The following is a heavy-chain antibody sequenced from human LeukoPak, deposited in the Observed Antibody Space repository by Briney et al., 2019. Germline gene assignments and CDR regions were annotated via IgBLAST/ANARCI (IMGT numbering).Heavy chain of an antibody. CDR2: ISDTGGNT. CDR3: AKGRTNDY. CDR1: GFTFSTYA. J-gene: IGHJ4*02. V-gene: IGHV3-23*01. D-gene: IGHD1/OR15-1a*01. Sequence: RGSLRLSCAASGFTFSTYAMSWVRQTPERGLEWVSAISDTGGNTFYADSVKGRFTNSRDNSKNTLYLQMNSLRAEDTAIYYCAKGRTNDYWGQGTLVTVSS.